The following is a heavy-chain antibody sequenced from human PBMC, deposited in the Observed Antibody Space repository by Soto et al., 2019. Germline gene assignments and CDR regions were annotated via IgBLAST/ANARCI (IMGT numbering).Heavy chain of an antibody. J-gene: IGHJ4*02. CDR1: GYTFTGHY. Sequence: GASVKVSCKASGYTFTGHYIHWVRQAPEQGLEWMGEIGPESGATRYAQKFQGRVTMTRDTSITTVYMELKDLSPDDTAVYYCGRGRSGQIVVFYWGQGXPVTVYS. CDR2: IGPESGAT. D-gene: IGHD1-26*01. V-gene: IGHV1-2*02. CDR3: GRGRSGQIVVFY.